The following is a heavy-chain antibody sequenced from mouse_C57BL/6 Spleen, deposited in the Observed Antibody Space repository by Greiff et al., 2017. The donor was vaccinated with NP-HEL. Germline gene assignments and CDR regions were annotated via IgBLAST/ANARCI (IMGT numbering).Heavy chain of an antibody. CDR3: ARRSHYYYGRIYFDY. V-gene: IGHV1-69*01. J-gene: IGHJ2*01. CDR1: GYTFTSYW. CDR2: IDPSDSYT. Sequence: QVQLQQPGAELVMPGASVKLSCKASGYTFTSYWMHWVKQRPGQGLEWIGEIDPSDSYTNYNQKFKGKSTLTVDKSSSTAYMQLSSLTSEDSAVYYCARRSHYYYGRIYFDYWGQGTTLTVSS. D-gene: IGHD1-1*01.